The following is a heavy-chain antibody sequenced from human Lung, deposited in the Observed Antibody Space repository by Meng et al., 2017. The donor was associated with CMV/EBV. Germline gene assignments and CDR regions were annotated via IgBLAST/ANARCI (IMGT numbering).Heavy chain of an antibody. CDR1: GYTFTSYD. CDR2: MNPNSGNT. D-gene: IGHD3-10*01. V-gene: IGHV1-8*01. J-gene: IGHJ5*02. Sequence: ASXXVSXKASGYTFTSYDINWVRQATGQGLEWMGWMNPNSGNTAYAPKFQGRLTMTRNTSINKAYMDLSSLISEDTAIYYCTRGRGSTHKGNWFDPWGQGTLVTVSS. CDR3: TRGRGSTHKGNWFDP.